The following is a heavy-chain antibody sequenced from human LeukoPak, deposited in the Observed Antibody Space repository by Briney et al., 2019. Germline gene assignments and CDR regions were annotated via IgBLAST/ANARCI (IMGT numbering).Heavy chain of an antibody. V-gene: IGHV3-48*01. CDR1: GFTFSDYS. CDR2: VGSSSGNT. J-gene: IGHJ4*02. D-gene: IGHD2-2*01. CDR3: ARDTKYAFDN. Sequence: GGSLRLSCAASGFTFSDYSMNWVRQAPGKGLEWISYVGSSSGNTKYADSVKGRFTISGDKAKNSLYLQMNSLRVEDTAVYYCARDTKYAFDNWGQGTLVTVS.